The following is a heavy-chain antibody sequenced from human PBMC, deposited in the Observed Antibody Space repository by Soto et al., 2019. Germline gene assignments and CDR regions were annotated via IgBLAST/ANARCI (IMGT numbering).Heavy chain of an antibody. Sequence: QLQLQESGPGLVKPSETLSLTCTVSGGSISSSSYYWGWIRQPPGKGLEWIGSIYYSGSTYYNPSLKSRVTISVDTSKNQFSLKLSSVTAADTAVYYCARHVVFSKELSAATTYWFDPWGQGTLVTVSS. V-gene: IGHV4-39*01. CDR3: ARHVVFSKELSAATTYWFDP. D-gene: IGHD2-15*01. CDR1: GGSISSSSYY. J-gene: IGHJ5*02. CDR2: IYYSGST.